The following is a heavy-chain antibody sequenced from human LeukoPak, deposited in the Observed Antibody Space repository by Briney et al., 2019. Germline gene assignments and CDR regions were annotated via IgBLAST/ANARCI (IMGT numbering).Heavy chain of an antibody. V-gene: IGHV3-23*01. J-gene: IGHJ1*01. Sequence: GGSLRLSCASSGFTFTSYAMNWVGQAPGKGLEWVSAISGCGGSTYYADSVKGRFTVSRDNSENTLFLQMNSLRDGDTTIYYCPKDIDVVIPEFFKYWGQGTLVTVSS. CDR2: ISGCGGST. CDR3: PKDIDVVIPEFFKY. D-gene: IGHD2-21*01. CDR1: GFTFTSYA.